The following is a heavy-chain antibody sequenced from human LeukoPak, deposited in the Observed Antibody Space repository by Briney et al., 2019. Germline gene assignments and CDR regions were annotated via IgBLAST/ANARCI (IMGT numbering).Heavy chain of an antibody. CDR3: ARGHGIWSGSRLSNAFDI. V-gene: IGHV3-13*04. CDR1: GLTLSTYD. D-gene: IGHD3-3*01. J-gene: IGHJ3*02. Sequence: PGGSLRLSCVASGLTLSTYDMHWVRQTTGEGLEWISAIGAAGDTYYSDSVQGRFTISRENGKNSLFLQMNSLRAGDTAMYFCARGHGIWSGSRLSNAFDIWGQGTMVTVSS. CDR2: IGAAGDT.